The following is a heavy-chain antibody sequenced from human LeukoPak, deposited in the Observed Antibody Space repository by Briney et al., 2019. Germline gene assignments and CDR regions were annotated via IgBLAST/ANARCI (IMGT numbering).Heavy chain of an antibody. CDR1: GGTFSGYY. J-gene: IGHJ5*02. CDR3: ARADSSGWYVWFDP. D-gene: IGHD6-19*01. Sequence: PSETLSLTCAVYGGTFSGYYWSWIRQPPGKRLEWVGESNDSGGTNYNPSLKSRVTISVDTSKNQFSLKLSSVTAADTAVYYCARADSSGWYVWFDPWGQGTLVTVSS. V-gene: IGHV4-34*01. CDR2: SNDSGGT.